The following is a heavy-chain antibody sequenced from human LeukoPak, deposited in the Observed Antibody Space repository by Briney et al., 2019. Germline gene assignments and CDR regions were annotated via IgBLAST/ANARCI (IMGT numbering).Heavy chain of an antibody. CDR3: ARDLAARPPPVWYFDY. V-gene: IGHV3-23*01. D-gene: IGHD6-6*01. CDR2: IGPSDGRT. J-gene: IGHJ4*02. Sequence: PGGSLRLSCAASGFTFGSYGLSWVRQAPGKGLGWVSAIGPSDGRTFYIASVKGRFTISRDFSRNTLFLQMNSLRAEDTAVYYCARDLAARPPPVWYFDYWGQGTLVTVSS. CDR1: GFTFGSYG.